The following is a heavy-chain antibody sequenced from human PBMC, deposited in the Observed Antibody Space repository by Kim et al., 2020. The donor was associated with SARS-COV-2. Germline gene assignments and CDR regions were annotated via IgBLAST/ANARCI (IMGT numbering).Heavy chain of an antibody. V-gene: IGHV3-21*01. CDR1: GFTFSSYS. J-gene: IGHJ6*02. CDR2: ISSSSSYI. D-gene: IGHD3-22*01. CDR3: ARDKYYYDSTYYYYYGMDV. Sequence: GGSLRLSCAASGFTFSSYSMNWVRQAPGKGLEWVSSISSSSSYIYYADSVKGRFTISRDNAKNSLYLQMNSLRAEDTAVYYCARDKYYYDSTYYYYYGMDVWGQGTTVTVSS.